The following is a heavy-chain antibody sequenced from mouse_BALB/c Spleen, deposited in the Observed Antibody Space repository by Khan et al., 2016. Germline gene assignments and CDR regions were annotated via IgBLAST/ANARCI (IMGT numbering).Heavy chain of an antibody. CDR3: ASTVVADFDY. CDR2: IDPANGNT. V-gene: IGHV14-3*02. D-gene: IGHD1-1*01. CDR1: GFNIKDTY. Sequence: VQLKQSGAELVKPGASVKLSCTASGFNIKDTYMHWVKQRPEQGLEWIGRIDPANGNTKYDPKFQGKATITSDTSSNTAYLQLSSLTAEDTAVYYSASTVVADFDYWGQGTTLTVSA. J-gene: IGHJ2*01.